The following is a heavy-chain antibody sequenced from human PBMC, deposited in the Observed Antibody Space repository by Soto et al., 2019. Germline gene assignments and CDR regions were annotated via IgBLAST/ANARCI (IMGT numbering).Heavy chain of an antibody. CDR1: GYTFTNCG. D-gene: IGHD3-10*01. J-gene: IGHJ4*02. CDR3: ARDLDGSGSYYTDY. CDR2: ISPYKGNT. Sequence: VKVSCKASGYTFTNCGIAWVRQAPGQGLEWMGWISPYKGNTHYAQKFQGRVTMTTDTSTSTAYMELRSLRSDDTAVYYCARDLDGSGSYYTDYWGQGTLVTVSS. V-gene: IGHV1-18*01.